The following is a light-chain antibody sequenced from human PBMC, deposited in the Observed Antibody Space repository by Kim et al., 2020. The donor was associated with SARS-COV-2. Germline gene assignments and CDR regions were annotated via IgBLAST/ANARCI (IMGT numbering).Light chain of an antibody. J-gene: IGLJ2*01. CDR3: SSYTSSTTLPLI. CDR1: SNDVGGNNY. CDR2: DFT. V-gene: IGLV2-14*03. Sequence: QSALTQPASVSGSPGQSVTLSCTGTSNDVGGNNYVSWYQQHPGTAPRLIIFDFTNRPSGVSDRFSGSKSGNTVSLTISGLQADDEADYYCSSYTSSTTLPLIFGGGTQLTVL.